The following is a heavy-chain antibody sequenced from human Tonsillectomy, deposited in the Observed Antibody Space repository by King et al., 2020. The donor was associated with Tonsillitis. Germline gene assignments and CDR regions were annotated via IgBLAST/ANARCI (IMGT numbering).Heavy chain of an antibody. J-gene: IGHJ6*04. V-gene: IGHV3-13*01. CDR1: GFTFSSYD. Sequence: VQLVESGGGLVQPGGSLRLSCAASGFTFSSYDMHWVRQATGKGLEWVSAIGTAGDTNYPGSVKGRFTISRENAKNSLYLQMNSRRAGDTAVYYCARGDLEGIAALLPYGMDVWGKGTTVTVSS. CDR3: ARGDLEGIAALLPYGMDV. CDR2: IGTAGDT. D-gene: IGHD6-13*01.